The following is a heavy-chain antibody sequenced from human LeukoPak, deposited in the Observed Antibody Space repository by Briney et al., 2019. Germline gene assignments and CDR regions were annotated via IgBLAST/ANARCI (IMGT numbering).Heavy chain of an antibody. CDR3: AKGPMVRGVPYYFDY. D-gene: IGHD3-10*01. V-gene: IGHV3-9*01. J-gene: IGHJ4*02. CDR1: GFTFDDYA. Sequence: PGRSLRLSCAASGFTFDDYAMHWLRHAPGKGLEGVSGISWSSGSIGYADSVKGRFTISRDNAKNSLYLQMNSLRAEDTALYYCAKGPMVRGVPYYFDYWGQGTLVTVSS. CDR2: ISWSSGSI.